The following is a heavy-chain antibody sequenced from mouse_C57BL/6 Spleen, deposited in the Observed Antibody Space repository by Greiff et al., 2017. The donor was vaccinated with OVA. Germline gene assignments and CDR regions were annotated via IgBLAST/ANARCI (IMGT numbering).Heavy chain of an antibody. CDR1: GYTFTDYY. Sequence: VQLQQSGPELVKPGASVKISCKASGYTFTDYYMNWVKQSHGKSLEWIGDINPNNGGTSYNQKFKGKATLTVDKSSSTAYMELRSLTSEDSAVYDCARSYDGSLYGGQGTTPPVPS. CDR2: INPNNGGT. V-gene: IGHV1-26*01. D-gene: IGHD2-3*01. CDR3: ARSYDGSLY. J-gene: IGHJ2*01.